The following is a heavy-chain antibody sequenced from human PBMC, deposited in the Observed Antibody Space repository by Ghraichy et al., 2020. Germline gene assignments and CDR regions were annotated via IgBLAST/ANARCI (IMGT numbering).Heavy chain of an antibody. V-gene: IGHV3-9*01. CDR1: GFTFDDYA. CDR2: ISWNSGSI. J-gene: IGHJ3*02. CDR3: AKALSGVQDAFDI. D-gene: IGHD2/OR15-2a*01. Sequence: GGSLRLSCAASGFTFDDYAMHWVRQAPGKGLEWVSGISWNSGSIGYADSVKGRFTISRDNAKNSLYLQMNSLRAEDTALYYCAKALSGVQDAFDIWGQGTMVTVSS.